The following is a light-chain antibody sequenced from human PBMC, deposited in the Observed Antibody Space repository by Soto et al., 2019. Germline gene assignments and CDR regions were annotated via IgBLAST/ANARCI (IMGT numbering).Light chain of an antibody. CDR1: QSVLYSSDNKNY. V-gene: IGKV4-1*01. Sequence: DIVMTQSPDSLAVSLGETATINCKSSQSVLYSSDNKNYLAWYQQKPRQPPKLLIYWASTRESGVPDRFSGSGSGTDFTLTVSSLQAEDVAVYYCQQYYSTPLTFGQGTKVEIK. CDR2: WAS. CDR3: QQYYSTPLT. J-gene: IGKJ2*01.